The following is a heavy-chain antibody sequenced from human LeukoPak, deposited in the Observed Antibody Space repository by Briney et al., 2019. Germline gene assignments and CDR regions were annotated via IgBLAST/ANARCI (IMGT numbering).Heavy chain of an antibody. J-gene: IGHJ4*02. V-gene: IGHV3-7*01. CDR3: AKDKGQVGDYAIIDY. D-gene: IGHD4-17*01. Sequence: GGSLRLSCAASGFTFSSYWMSWVRQAPGKGLEWVANIKQDGSEKYYVDSVKGRFTISRDNAKNSLYLQMNSLRAEDTAVYYCAKDKGQVGDYAIIDYWGQGTLVTVSS. CDR2: IKQDGSEK. CDR1: GFTFSSYW.